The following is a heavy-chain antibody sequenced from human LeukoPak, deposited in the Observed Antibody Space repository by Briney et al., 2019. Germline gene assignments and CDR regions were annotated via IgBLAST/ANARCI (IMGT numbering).Heavy chain of an antibody. CDR3: AKSLHVTGHRKPGDY. D-gene: IGHD7-27*01. J-gene: IGHJ4*02. CDR2: IKSKTEGGTT. CDR1: GFSFSDAW. Sequence: GGSLRLSCAASGFSFSDAWMSWVRQAPGKGLEWVGRIKSKTEGGTTDYAAPVKGRFTISRDDSKNTLYLQMNSLRTEDTAVYYCAKSLHVTGHRKPGDYWGQGTLVTVSS. V-gene: IGHV3-15*01.